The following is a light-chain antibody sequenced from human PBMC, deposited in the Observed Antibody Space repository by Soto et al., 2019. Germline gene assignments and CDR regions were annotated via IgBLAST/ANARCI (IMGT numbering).Light chain of an antibody. Sequence: EIVLTQSPATLSLSPGERATLSCRASQSPSGYLAWYQQRPGQAPRLLIYDASSRANAIPTRFTGSGSGTDFSLTISSLEPEDFAVYYCQQGSTWPTFGQEPRVDIK. V-gene: IGKV3-11*01. CDR3: QQGSTWPT. CDR2: DAS. J-gene: IGKJ1*01. CDR1: QSPSGY.